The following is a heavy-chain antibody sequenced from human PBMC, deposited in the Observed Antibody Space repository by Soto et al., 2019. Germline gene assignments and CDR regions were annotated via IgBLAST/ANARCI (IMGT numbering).Heavy chain of an antibody. Sequence: GGSLRLSCAASGFTFSSYSMNWVRQAPGKGLEWVSYISSSSGTIYYADSVKGRFTISRDNAKNSLYLQMNSLRAEDTAVYYCARCSSYDFWSGYYTYYFDYWGQGTLVTVSS. CDR2: ISSSSGTI. V-gene: IGHV3-48*01. CDR1: GFTFSSYS. J-gene: IGHJ4*02. CDR3: ARCSSYDFWSGYYTYYFDY. D-gene: IGHD3-3*01.